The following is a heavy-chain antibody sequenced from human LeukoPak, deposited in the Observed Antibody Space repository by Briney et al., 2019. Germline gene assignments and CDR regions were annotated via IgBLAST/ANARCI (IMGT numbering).Heavy chain of an antibody. Sequence: SETLSLTCAVYGGSFSGYYWSWIRQPPGKGLEWIGSIYYTGNTYYNPSLKSRVTISVDASKNQFSLKLSSVTAADTAVYYCARHRYTYNWFDLWGQGTLVTVSS. D-gene: IGHD5-18*01. CDR1: GGSFSGYY. J-gene: IGHJ5*02. CDR3: ARHRYTYNWFDL. CDR2: IYYTGNT. V-gene: IGHV4-34*01.